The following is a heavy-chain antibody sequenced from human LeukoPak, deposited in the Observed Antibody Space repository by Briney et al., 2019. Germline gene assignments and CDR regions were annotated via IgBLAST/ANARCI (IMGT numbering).Heavy chain of an antibody. CDR2: INADGSNT. V-gene: IGHV3-74*01. D-gene: IGHD1-26*01. Sequence: GGSLRLSCAASGFTFSSYWMHWVRQAPGKGLVWVSRINADGSNTYYADSARGRFTISRDNAKNTVYLQMNSLRAEDTAVYYCARGSGSYGDFDYWGQGTLVTVSS. CDR1: GFTFSSYW. J-gene: IGHJ4*02. CDR3: ARGSGSYGDFDY.